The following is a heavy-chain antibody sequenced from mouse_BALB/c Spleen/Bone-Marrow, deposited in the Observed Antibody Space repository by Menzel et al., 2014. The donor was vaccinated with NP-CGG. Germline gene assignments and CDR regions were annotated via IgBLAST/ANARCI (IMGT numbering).Heavy chain of an antibody. V-gene: IGHV6-6*01. J-gene: IGHJ2*01. Sequence: EVKLMESGGGLVQPGGSMKLSCAASGFTFSDAWMDWVRQSPEKGLEWVAEIRNKANNLAAYFSESVKGRFTISRDDSKSSVYLQMNILRPEDTGIYYCTSYYGYYWGQGTTPTVSS. CDR3: TSYYGYY. CDR2: IRNKANNLAA. D-gene: IGHD1-2*01. CDR1: GFTFSDAW.